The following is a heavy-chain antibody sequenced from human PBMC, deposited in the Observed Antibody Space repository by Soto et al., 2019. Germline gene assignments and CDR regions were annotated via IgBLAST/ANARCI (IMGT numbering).Heavy chain of an antibody. CDR3: ARGVAGPLHWFDP. V-gene: IGHV1-3*01. Sequence: QVQLVQSGAEVKKPGASVKVSCKASGYTFTSYAMHWVRQAPGQRLEWMGWINAGNGNTKYSQKFQGRVTITRDTSASTAYMELSTLRSEDTAVYYCARGVAGPLHWFDPWGQGTLVTVSS. J-gene: IGHJ5*02. D-gene: IGHD6-19*01. CDR2: INAGNGNT. CDR1: GYTFTSYA.